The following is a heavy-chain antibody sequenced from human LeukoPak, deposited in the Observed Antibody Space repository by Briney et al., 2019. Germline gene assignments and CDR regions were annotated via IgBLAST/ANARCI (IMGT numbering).Heavy chain of an antibody. CDR2: INPNSGGT. CDR3: ARDLGAYYYGSGSSPKIYYMDV. J-gene: IGHJ6*03. CDR1: GYTFTGYY. D-gene: IGHD3-10*01. V-gene: IGHV1-2*02. Sequence: ASVKVSCKASGYTFTGYYMHWVRQAPGQGLEWMGWINPNSGGTNYAQKFQGRVTMTRDTSISTAYMELSRLRSDDTAVYYCARDLGAYYYGSGSSPKIYYMDVWGKGTTVTVSS.